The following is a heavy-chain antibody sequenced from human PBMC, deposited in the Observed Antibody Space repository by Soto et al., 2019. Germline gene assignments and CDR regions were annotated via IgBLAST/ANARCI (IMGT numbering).Heavy chain of an antibody. V-gene: IGHV5-51*01. CDR2: IYPSDSDT. Sequence: PGESLKISCKGSGYSFSSYWIGWVRQMSGEGLEWMGIIYPSDSDTRYSPSFQGQVTISADKSIYTAYLQWSSLKASDTAMYYCARAYYYDSREGGLDYYGMEVWGQGTTVTGSS. J-gene: IGHJ6*02. D-gene: IGHD3-22*01. CDR3: ARAYYYDSREGGLDYYGMEV. CDR1: GYSFSSYW.